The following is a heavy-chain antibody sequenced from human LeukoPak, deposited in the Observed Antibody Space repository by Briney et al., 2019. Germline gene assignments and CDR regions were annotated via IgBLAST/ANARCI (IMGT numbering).Heavy chain of an antibody. CDR2: IYYSGST. V-gene: IGHV4-30-4*08. J-gene: IGHJ3*02. D-gene: IGHD2-2*02. Sequence: SETLSLTXTVSGGSISSGDYYWSWIRQPPGKGLGWIGYIYYSGSTYYNPSLKSRVTISVDTSKNQLSLKLSSVTAADTAVYYCARGCSSTSCYTRDAFDIWGQGTMVTVSS. CDR3: ARGCSSTSCYTRDAFDI. CDR1: GGSISSGDYY.